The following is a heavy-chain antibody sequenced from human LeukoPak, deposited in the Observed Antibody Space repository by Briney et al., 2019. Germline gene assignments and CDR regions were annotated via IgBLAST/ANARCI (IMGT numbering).Heavy chain of an antibody. Sequence: GGSLRLSCAASGFTFSSYAMSWVRQAPGKGLEWVSAISGSGGSTYYADSMKGRFTISRDNSKNTLYLHINSLRAEDTALYYCVKDNPLDYWGQGTLVIVSS. CDR1: GFTFSSYA. CDR3: VKDNPLDY. J-gene: IGHJ4*02. D-gene: IGHD1-14*01. CDR2: ISGSGGST. V-gene: IGHV3-23*01.